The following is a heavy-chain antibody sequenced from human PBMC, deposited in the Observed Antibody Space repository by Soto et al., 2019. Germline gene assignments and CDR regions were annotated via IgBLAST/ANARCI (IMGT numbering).Heavy chain of an antibody. CDR1: GFPLSSYC. V-gene: IGHV3-33*01. D-gene: IGHD2-15*01. J-gene: IGHJ4*02. CDR2: IWYDGSDK. CDR3: ARGIGYCSGGACPGYY. Sequence: GGSLRLSSAASGFPLSSYCMHLVRQAPGKGLEWVAAIWYDGSDKDYADSVKGRFTISRDNSKNTLYLQMNSLRAEDTAVYYCARGIGYCSGGACPGYYWGQGTLVTVSS.